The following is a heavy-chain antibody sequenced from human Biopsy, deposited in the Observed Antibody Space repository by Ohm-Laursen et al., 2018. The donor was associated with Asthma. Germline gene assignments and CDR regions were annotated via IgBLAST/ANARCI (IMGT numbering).Heavy chain of an antibody. Sequence: SLRFSCEASGFTFGDYWMSWVRQVPGKGLEWVANIKHDGTEKNHVDSLKGRFTISRDNAKNSLYLQMNSLRAEDTAVYYCARTFHFWSPYHAEHYQLWGQGTLVTVPS. CDR2: IKHDGTEK. CDR3: ARTFHFWSPYHAEHYQL. J-gene: IGHJ1*01. V-gene: IGHV3-7*01. CDR1: GFTFGDYW. D-gene: IGHD3-3*02.